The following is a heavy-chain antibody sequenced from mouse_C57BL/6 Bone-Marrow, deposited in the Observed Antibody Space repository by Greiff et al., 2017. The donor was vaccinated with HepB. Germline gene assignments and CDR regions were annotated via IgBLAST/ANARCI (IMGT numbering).Heavy chain of an antibody. J-gene: IGHJ1*03. CDR3: ARWGTTVVAHWYFDV. CDR1: GYSITSGYY. D-gene: IGHD1-1*01. CDR2: ISYDGSN. Sequence: EVKLVESGPGLVKPSQSLSLTCSVTGYSITSGYYWNWIRQFPGNKLEWMGYISYDGSNNYNPSLKNRISITRDTSKNQFFLKLNSVTTEDTATYYCARWGTTVVAHWYFDVWGTGTTVTVSS. V-gene: IGHV3-6*01.